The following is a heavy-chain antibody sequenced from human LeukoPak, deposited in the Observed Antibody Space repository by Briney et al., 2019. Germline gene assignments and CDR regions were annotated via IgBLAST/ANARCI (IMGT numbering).Heavy chain of an antibody. CDR2: IYTSGST. CDR3: ASFATDFDY. CDR1: GGSISSGSYY. V-gene: IGHV4-61*02. Sequence: SETLSLTCTVSGGSISSGSYYWSWIRQPAGKGLEWIGRIYTSGSTNYNPSLKSRVTISVDTSKDQFSLKLSSVTAADTAVYYCASFATDFDYWGQRTLVTVSS. J-gene: IGHJ4*02.